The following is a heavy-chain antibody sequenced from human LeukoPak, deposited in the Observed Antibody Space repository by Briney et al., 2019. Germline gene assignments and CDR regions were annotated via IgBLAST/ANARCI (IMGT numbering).Heavy chain of an antibody. CDR3: ARDSHPLLGSGYYMDV. CDR2: VTPNSGGT. V-gene: IGHV1-2*02. CDR1: GYTFTGYY. J-gene: IGHJ6*03. Sequence: ASVKVSCKASGYTFTGYYMHWVRQAPGQGLEWMGWVTPNSGGTNYAQRFQGRVTMTRDTSISTAYMELNRLRSDDTAVYYCARDSHPLLGSGYYMDVWGKGTTVTISS. D-gene: IGHD2-15*01.